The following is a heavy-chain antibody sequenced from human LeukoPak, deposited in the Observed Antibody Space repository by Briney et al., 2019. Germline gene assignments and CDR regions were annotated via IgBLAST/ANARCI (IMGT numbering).Heavy chain of an antibody. CDR1: GFAFSSYW. CDR3: GRFGYVSAVDT. D-gene: IGHD2-15*01. Sequence: PGGSLRLSCGASGFAFSSYWMTWLRQAPGKGLEFVANIEPAGSATYYADSVKGRFTISRDNTKNLLYSQMNSLTAEDSAVYHCGRFGYVSAVDTWGQGALVTVSS. CDR2: IEPAGSAT. J-gene: IGHJ5*02. V-gene: IGHV3-7*01.